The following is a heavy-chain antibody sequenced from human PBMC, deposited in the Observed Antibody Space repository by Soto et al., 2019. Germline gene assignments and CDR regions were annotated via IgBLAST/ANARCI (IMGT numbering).Heavy chain of an antibody. D-gene: IGHD3-10*01. CDR2: IYYSGGT. CDR3: RGRGEFNYYYYGMDV. CDR1: GGSISSSSYY. J-gene: IGHJ6*02. V-gene: IGHV4-39*01. Sequence: SETLSLTCTVSGGSISSSSYYWGWIRQPPGKGLEWIGSIYYSGGTYYNPSLKSRVTISVDTSGNQFSLKLSSVTAADTAVYYCRGRGEFNYYYYGMDVWGQGTTVTVSS.